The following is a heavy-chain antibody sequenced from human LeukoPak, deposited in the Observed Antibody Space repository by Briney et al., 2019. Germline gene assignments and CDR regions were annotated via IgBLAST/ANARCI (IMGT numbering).Heavy chain of an antibody. CDR2: IYYSGST. J-gene: IGHJ4*02. CDR1: GGSISSSSYY. V-gene: IGHV4-39*01. CDR3: ASLIRGYDSSGYYRH. D-gene: IGHD3-22*01. Sequence: PSETLSLTCTVSGGSISSSSYYWGWIRQPPGKGLVWIGSIYYSGSTYYNPSLKSRVTISVDTSKNQFSLKLSSVTAADTAVYYCASLIRGYDSSGYYRHWGQGTLVTVSS.